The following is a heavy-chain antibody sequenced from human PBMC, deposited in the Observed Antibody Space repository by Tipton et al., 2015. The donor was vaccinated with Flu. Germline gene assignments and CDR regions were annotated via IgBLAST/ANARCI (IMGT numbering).Heavy chain of an antibody. V-gene: IGHV4-39*07. D-gene: IGHD4-11*01. CDR2: IHRSGNT. CDR1: GASVNIDTYY. CDR3: ARRDYSNYVSEPKNWFDP. J-gene: IGHJ5*02. Sequence: GLVKPSETLSLTCTVSGASVNIDTYYWGWIRQPPGKGLEWLGNIHRSGNTYYNSSLKSRVTISLDKSKNQFSLRLVSMPATDTAVYYCARRDYSNYVSEPKNWFDPWGQGILVTVSS.